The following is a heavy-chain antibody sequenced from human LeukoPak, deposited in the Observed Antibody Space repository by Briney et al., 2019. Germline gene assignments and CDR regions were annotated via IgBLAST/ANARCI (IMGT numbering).Heavy chain of an antibody. CDR2: IWYDGSNK. CDR1: GFTFSSYD. Sequence: PGGSLRLSCAASGFTFSSYDMHGVRQAPGKGLEWVAVIWYDGSNKYYADSVKGRFTISRDNSKNTLYLQMNSLRAEDTAVYYCARDAGASEVGARFDFWGQGALVTVSS. D-gene: IGHD1-26*01. J-gene: IGHJ4*02. CDR3: ARDAGASEVGARFDF. V-gene: IGHV3-33*08.